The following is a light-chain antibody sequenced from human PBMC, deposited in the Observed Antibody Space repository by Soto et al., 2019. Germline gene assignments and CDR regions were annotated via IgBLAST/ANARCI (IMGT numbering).Light chain of an antibody. CDR2: EAT. Sequence: QSVLTQPASVSGSPGQSITISCTGTSSDIGRVNIVSWYQQHPGKAPKLMIYEATKRPSGVSTRFSGSKSDNTASLSISGLQAEDEADYCCCSCSYTGTFTHVFGTGTKLTVL. CDR1: SSDIGRVNI. CDR3: CSCSYTGTFTHV. J-gene: IGLJ1*01. V-gene: IGLV2-23*01.